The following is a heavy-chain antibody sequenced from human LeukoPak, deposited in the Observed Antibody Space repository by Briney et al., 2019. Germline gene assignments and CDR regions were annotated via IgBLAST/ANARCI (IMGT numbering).Heavy chain of an antibody. V-gene: IGHV4-61*05. J-gene: IGHJ4*02. D-gene: IGHD3-16*01. CDR1: SGSISSSSYY. CDR3: ARGGGPPSYLDY. Sequence: PSETLSLTCTVSSGSISSSSYYWGWIRQPPGKGLEWIGYIHYSGSTNYKASLKSRVTISVDTSKNQFSLKMNSVTAADTAVYYCARGGGPPSYLDYWGQGTLVTVSS. CDR2: IHYSGST.